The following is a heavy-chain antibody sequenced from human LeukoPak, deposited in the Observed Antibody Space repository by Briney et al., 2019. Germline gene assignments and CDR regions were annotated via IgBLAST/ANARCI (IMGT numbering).Heavy chain of an antibody. CDR1: GFTFSSYA. Sequence: PGRSLRLSCAASGFTFSSYAMHWVRQAPGKGLEWVAVISYDGSNKYYADSVKGRFTISRDNSKNTLYLQMNSLRAEDTAVYYCARAIRTLQQQLAGGFDYWGQGTLVTVSS. J-gene: IGHJ4*02. D-gene: IGHD6-13*01. CDR2: ISYDGSNK. CDR3: ARAIRTLQQQLAGGFDY. V-gene: IGHV3-30-3*01.